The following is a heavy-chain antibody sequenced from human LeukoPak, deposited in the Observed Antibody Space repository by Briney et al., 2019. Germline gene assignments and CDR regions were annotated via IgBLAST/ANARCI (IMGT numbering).Heavy chain of an antibody. CDR1: GFTFISYS. CDR3: AGGGVYSSGWYVDY. Sequence: GSLRLSCAASGFTFISYSMNWVRQAPGKGLEWVSSISSSSSYIYYADSVKGRFTISRDNAKNSLYLQMNSLRAEDTAVYYCAGGGVYSSGWYVDYWGQGTLVTASS. V-gene: IGHV3-21*01. CDR2: ISSSSSYI. D-gene: IGHD6-19*01. J-gene: IGHJ4*02.